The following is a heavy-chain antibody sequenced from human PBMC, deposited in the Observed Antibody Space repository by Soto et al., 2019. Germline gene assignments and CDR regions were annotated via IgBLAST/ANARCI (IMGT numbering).Heavy chain of an antibody. CDR3: ARGLAYSSSWTYPHAHGAEYYGMDV. CDR2: INTDGSKT. CDR1: GFTFSTFW. Sequence: GGSVRLSCAASGFTFSTFWMHWVRQAPGKGLVWVSRINTDGSKTTYAASVKGRFTISRDNAKNTVYLQMNSLRAEDTAVYYCARGLAYSSSWTYPHAHGAEYYGMDVWGQGPTVTVSS. J-gene: IGHJ6*02. V-gene: IGHV3-74*01. D-gene: IGHD6-13*01.